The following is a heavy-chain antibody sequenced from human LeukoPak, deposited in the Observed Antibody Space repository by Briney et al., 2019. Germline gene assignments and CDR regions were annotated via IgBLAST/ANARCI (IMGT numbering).Heavy chain of an antibody. J-gene: IGHJ4*02. CDR1: GYTFTGCY. Sequence: ASVKVSCKASGYTFTGCYMHWVRQAPGQGLEWMGRINPNSGGTNYAQKFQGRVTMTRDTSISTAYMELSRLRSDDTAVYYCARVEDVWGSYRIDYWGQGTLVTVSS. CDR3: ARVEDVWGSYRIDY. V-gene: IGHV1-2*06. D-gene: IGHD3-16*02. CDR2: INPNSGGT.